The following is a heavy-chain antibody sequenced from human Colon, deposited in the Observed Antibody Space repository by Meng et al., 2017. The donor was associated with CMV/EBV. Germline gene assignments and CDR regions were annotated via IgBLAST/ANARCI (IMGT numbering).Heavy chain of an antibody. CDR1: GFTFSSYS. V-gene: IGHV3-21*01. D-gene: IGHD4-23*01. J-gene: IGHJ4*02. CDR2: IRSSSSYI. Sequence: GESLKISCAASGFTFSSYSMKWVRQAPGKGLEWVSSIRSSSSYIYYADSVKGRFTISRDNTKNSLYLQMNSLRAEDTAVYYCSSATGATTWASGYWGQGTLFTVSS. CDR3: SSATGATTWASGY.